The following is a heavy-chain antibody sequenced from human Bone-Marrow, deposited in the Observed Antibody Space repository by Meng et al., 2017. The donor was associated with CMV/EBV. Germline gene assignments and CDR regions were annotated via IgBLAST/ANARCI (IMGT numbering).Heavy chain of an antibody. V-gene: IGHV2-5*01. CDR2: ISWSDDK. J-gene: IGHJ5*02. Sequence: SGPTLVKPTQTLTLTCTFSGFSLSTSGVGVGWIRQPPGKALEWLALISWSDDKRYSPSLKSRLTITKDTSKNQVVLTMTNMDPVDTATYYCAYRLPGSISRNWFDPWGQGTLVTVSS. CDR1: GFSLSTSGVG. CDR3: AYRLPGSISRNWFDP. D-gene: IGHD2-2*01.